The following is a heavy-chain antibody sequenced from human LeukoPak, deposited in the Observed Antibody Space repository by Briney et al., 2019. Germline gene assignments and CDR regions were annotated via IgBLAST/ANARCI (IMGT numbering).Heavy chain of an antibody. V-gene: IGHV1-18*01. CDR1: GNTFTSDG. Sequence: ASVNVSCNASGNTFTSDGISWVRQAPGQGLEWMGWISANDGNTDYPQKHQGRVTMTTDTSTSTAYMELRSLRSDDTAVYYCARESHVTREDYWGQGTLVTVSS. J-gene: IGHJ4*02. CDR2: ISANDGNT. CDR3: ARESHVTREDY. D-gene: IGHD3-10*01.